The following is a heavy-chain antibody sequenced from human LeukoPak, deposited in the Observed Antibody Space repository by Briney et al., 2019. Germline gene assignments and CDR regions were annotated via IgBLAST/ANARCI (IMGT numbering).Heavy chain of an antibody. V-gene: IGHV3-7*03. Sequence: GSLRLSCAASGFTFTSHWMTWVRQAPGKGLEWVANIKDEGSEKYYVDSVKGRFTISRDNAKNSLYLQMNSLGVEDTAVYYCAGALRPLDYWGQGTLVTVSS. CDR3: AGALRPLDY. CDR1: GFTFTSHW. CDR2: IKDEGSEK. J-gene: IGHJ4*02. D-gene: IGHD3-16*01.